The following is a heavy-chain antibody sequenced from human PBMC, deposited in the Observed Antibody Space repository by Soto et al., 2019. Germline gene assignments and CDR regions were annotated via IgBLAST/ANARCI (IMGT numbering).Heavy chain of an antibody. CDR2: IYYSGST. V-gene: IGHV4-39*01. Sequence: SETLRVPYTVSGDYIRSLDYYWGWIHQPPGKVLEWIGSIYYSGSTYYSASLKSRVTISVDTSENQLSLKLTSVTAADTAVYYCARSGASGGSNFLHWFGPWGQGTLVTVSS. D-gene: IGHD1-26*01. CDR3: ARSGASGGSNFLHWFGP. CDR1: GDYIRSLDYY. J-gene: IGHJ5*02.